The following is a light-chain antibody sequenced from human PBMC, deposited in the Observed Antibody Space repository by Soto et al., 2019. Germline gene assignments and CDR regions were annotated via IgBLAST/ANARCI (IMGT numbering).Light chain of an antibody. V-gene: IGKV1D-12*01. CDR1: QGIGSW. J-gene: IGKJ5*01. Sequence: DIQMTQSPSSVSASVGDRVTITCRASQGIGSWLAWYQHKPGKAPKLLIYAASNLQGGVPSRFSCSGSGTDFALTINSLQPEDFATYYCQQTNTFPSTFGQGTRLEI. CDR3: QQTNTFPST. CDR2: AAS.